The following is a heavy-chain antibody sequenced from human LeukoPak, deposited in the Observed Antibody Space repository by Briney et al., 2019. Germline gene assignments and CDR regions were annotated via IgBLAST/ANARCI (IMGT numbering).Heavy chain of an antibody. J-gene: IGHJ5*02. D-gene: IGHD3-3*01. CDR3: ARGITIFGVVPKRDHNWFDP. Sequence: ASVKVSCKASGYTFTTTDISWLRQAPGQGLEWMGIINPSGGSTSYAQKFQGRVTMTRDTSTSTVYMELSSLRSEDTAVYYCARGITIFGVVPKRDHNWFDPWGQGTLVTVSS. CDR2: INPSGGST. V-gene: IGHV1-46*01. CDR1: GYTFTTTD.